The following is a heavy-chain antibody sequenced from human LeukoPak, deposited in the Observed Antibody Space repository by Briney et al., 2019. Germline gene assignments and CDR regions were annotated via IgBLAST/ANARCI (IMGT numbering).Heavy chain of an antibody. CDR2: IWYDGSNK. Sequence: PGRSLRLSCAASGFTFSSYGMHWVRQAPGKGLEWVAVIWYDGSNKYYADSVKGRFTISRDNSKNTLYLQMDSLRAEDTAVYYCAGDKYSSSSYYFDYWGQGTLVTVSS. V-gene: IGHV3-33*01. D-gene: IGHD6-6*01. J-gene: IGHJ4*02. CDR1: GFTFSSYG. CDR3: AGDKYSSSSYYFDY.